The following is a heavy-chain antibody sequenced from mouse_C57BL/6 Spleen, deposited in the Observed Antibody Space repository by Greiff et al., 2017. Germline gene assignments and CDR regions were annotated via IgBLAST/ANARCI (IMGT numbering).Heavy chain of an antibody. CDR1: GYTFTSYW. D-gene: IGHD1-1*01. V-gene: IGHV1-64*01. CDR2: IHPNSGST. Sequence: QVQLKQPGAELVKPGASVKLSCKASGYTFTSYWMHWVKQRPGQGLEWIGMIHPNSGSTNYNEKFKSKATLTVDKSSSTAYMQLSSLTSEDSAVYYCARYYGQYYAMDYWGQGTSVTVSS. J-gene: IGHJ4*01. CDR3: ARYYGQYYAMDY.